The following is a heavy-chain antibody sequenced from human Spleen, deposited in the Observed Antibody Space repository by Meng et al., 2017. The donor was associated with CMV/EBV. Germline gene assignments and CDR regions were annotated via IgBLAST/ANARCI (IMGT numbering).Heavy chain of an antibody. V-gene: IGHV1-46*01. CDR3: AKDAPSESRTLGS. CDR1: GYSFTTYY. CDR2: INPSVRNT. D-gene: IGHD1-14*01. Sequence: ASVKVSCKASGYSFTTYYIHWLRQAPGQGLEWMGMINPSVRNTIYAQKFQDRVIMTIDTSTSTAYMELSSLTSEDTAVYFCAKDAPSESRTLGSWGQGTLVTVSS. J-gene: IGHJ4*02.